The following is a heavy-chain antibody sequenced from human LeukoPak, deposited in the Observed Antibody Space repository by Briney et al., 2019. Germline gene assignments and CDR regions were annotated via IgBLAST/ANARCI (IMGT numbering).Heavy chain of an antibody. Sequence: KPSETLSPTCTVSGGSISSYYWSWIRQPPGKGLEWIGYIYYSGSTNYNPSLKSRVTISVDTSKNQFSLKLSSVTAADTAVYYCAREGGLWFGELLRILEYWGQGTLVTVSS. CDR1: GGSISSYY. J-gene: IGHJ4*02. CDR3: AREGGLWFGELLRILEY. CDR2: IYYSGST. D-gene: IGHD3-10*01. V-gene: IGHV4-59*12.